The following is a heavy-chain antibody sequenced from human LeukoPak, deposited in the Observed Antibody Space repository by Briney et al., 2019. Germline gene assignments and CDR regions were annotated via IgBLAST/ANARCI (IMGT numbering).Heavy chain of an antibody. CDR2: IIPIFGTA. D-gene: IGHD3-9*01. V-gene: IGHV1-69*13. J-gene: IGHJ4*02. Sequence: SVKVSCKASGGTFSSYAISWVRQAPGQGLEWIGGIIPIFGTANYAQKFQGRVTITADESTSTAYMALSSLRFDDTAVYYCARPLRYFDWTAFDYWGQGTLVTVSS. CDR3: ARPLRYFDWTAFDY. CDR1: GGTFSSYA.